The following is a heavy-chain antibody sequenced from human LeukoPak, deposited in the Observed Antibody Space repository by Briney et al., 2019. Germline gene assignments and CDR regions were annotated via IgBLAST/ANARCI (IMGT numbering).Heavy chain of an antibody. CDR1: GYTFTSYG. Sequence: GASVKVSCKASGYTFTSYGISWVRQAPGQGLEWMGWISAYNGNTNYAQKLQGRVTMTTDTSTSTAYMELRSLRSDDTAVYYCAGEPEQPPHITMVRGVIIMYPDYWGQGTLVTVSS. D-gene: IGHD3-10*01. V-gene: IGHV1-18*01. CDR2: ISAYNGNT. CDR3: AGEPEQPPHITMVRGVIIMYPDY. J-gene: IGHJ4*02.